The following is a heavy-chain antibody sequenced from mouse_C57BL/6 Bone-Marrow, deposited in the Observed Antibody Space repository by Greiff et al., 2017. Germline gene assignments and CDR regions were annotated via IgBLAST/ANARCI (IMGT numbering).Heavy chain of an antibody. CDR2: IWTGGGT. CDR3: ARLDCSGFAWFAY. J-gene: IGHJ3*01. CDR1: GFSLTSYA. Sequence: VHLVESGPGLVAPSQSLSITCTVSGFSLTSYAISWVRQPPGKGLEWLGVIWTGGGTNYNSALKSRLSISKDNYKSQVFLKMNSLQTDDTARYYCARLDCSGFAWFAYWGQGTLVTVSA. V-gene: IGHV2-9-1*01. D-gene: IGHD3-2*02.